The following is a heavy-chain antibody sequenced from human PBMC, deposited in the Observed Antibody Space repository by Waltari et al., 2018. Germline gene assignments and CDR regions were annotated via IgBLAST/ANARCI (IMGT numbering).Heavy chain of an antibody. CDR3: IKETNAGGLDY. V-gene: IGHV3-9*02. Sequence: EVYLVESGGGLVKPGGSLRLSCVASGFTSIDYGMHWIRQPPGKGLEWVSGIYGNGGRVDYLDSVRGRFTISRDDAKNSLYLQMNSLRVEDTALYFCIKETNAGGLDYWGQGTLVTVSS. CDR1: GFTSIDYG. J-gene: IGHJ4*02. CDR2: IYGNGGRV. D-gene: IGHD1-7*01.